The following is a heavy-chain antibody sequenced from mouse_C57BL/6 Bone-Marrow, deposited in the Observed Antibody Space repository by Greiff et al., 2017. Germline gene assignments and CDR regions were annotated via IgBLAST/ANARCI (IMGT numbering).Heavy chain of an antibody. CDR2: IDPSDSYT. CDR3: ARVDY. J-gene: IGHJ2*01. Sequence: QVQLQQPGAELVRPGTSVKLSCKASGYTFTSYWMHWVKQRPGQGLEWIGVIDPSDSYTNYNQKFKGKATLTVDTSSSTAYMQLSSLTSEDSAVYYCARVDYWGQGTTLTVSS. V-gene: IGHV1-59*01. CDR1: GYTFTSYW.